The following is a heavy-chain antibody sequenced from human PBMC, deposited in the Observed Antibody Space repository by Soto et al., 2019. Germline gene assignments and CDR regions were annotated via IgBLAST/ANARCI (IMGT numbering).Heavy chain of an antibody. V-gene: IGHV3-33*01. D-gene: IGHD3-10*01. CDR2: ILNDGSNR. Sequence: QVQLVESGGGVVQPGRSLRLSCAASGFTFSNYGMHCVRQAPGKGLEWVAVILNDGSNRYHADSVKDRFTISRDNSKNMLYLQMNSLRAEDTAVYYCARDDEYSGNGMDFWGQGTTVTVS. CDR1: GFTFSNYG. CDR3: ARDDEYSGNGMDF. J-gene: IGHJ6*02.